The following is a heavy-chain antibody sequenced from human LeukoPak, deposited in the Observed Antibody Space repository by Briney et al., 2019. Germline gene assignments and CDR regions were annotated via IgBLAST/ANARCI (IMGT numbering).Heavy chain of an antibody. D-gene: IGHD3-16*02. CDR2: INPSGGST. CDR1: GYTFTNYY. Sequence: GASVKVSCKASGYTFTNYYMHWVRQAPGQGLEWMGIINPSGGSTSYAQKFQGRVTMTRDMSTSTVYMELSSLRSEDTAVYYCARDGGPLMITFGGVIVWDENWFDPWGQGTLVTVSS. CDR3: ARDGGPLMITFGGVIVWDENWFDP. V-gene: IGHV1-46*01. J-gene: IGHJ5*02.